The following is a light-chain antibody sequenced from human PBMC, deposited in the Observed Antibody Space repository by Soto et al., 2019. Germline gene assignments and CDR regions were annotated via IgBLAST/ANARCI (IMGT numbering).Light chain of an antibody. CDR3: MQALQTPPDMYT. J-gene: IGKJ2*01. CDR1: QSLLHSNGYNY. Sequence: DIVMTQSPLSLPVTPGEPASISCRSSQSLLHSNGYNYLDWYLQKPGQSPQLLIYLGSNRASGVPDRFSGSGSGTDFTLKISRVEAEDVGVYYCMQALQTPPDMYTFGQGTKLEIK. CDR2: LGS. V-gene: IGKV2-28*01.